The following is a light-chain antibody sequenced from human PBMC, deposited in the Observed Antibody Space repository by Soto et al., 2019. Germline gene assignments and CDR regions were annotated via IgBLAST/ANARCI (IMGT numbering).Light chain of an antibody. Sequence: DIPMTPSPFPLSASVGERVAIPFRASQSISSWLAWYQQKPGKAPKLLMYDASSLESGVPSRFSGSGSGTEFTLTISSLQPDDSATYYCQQYSSYSRTFGQGTKVDTK. J-gene: IGKJ1*01. CDR3: QQYSSYSRT. CDR2: DAS. CDR1: QSISSW. V-gene: IGKV1-5*01.